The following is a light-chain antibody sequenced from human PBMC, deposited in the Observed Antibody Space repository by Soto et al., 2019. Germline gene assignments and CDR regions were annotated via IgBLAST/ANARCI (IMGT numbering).Light chain of an antibody. CDR2: AAS. Sequence: DIQMTQTLSSMSASIGDRVTITCRASQNIDIYLNWYQQKPGKAPKLLIYAASYLRSGVPSRFSGSGSGTEFTLTSSSLQPEDFATYYCQQTYATVTFGQGTKVEI. CDR1: QNIDIY. J-gene: IGKJ1*01. CDR3: QQTYATVT. V-gene: IGKV1-39*01.